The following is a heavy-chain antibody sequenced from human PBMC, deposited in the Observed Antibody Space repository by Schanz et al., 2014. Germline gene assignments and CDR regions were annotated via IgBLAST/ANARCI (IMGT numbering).Heavy chain of an antibody. CDR1: RSTFSSYT. CDR2: FIPILDVG. V-gene: IGHV1-69*02. D-gene: IGHD2-2*01. Sequence: QVQQVQSGAEVKKPGSSVKVSCKASRSTFSSYTISWVRQARGQGLEWVGRFIPILDVGNYAQQFQGRVTFTADKSTSTAYMELSSLRYEDTALYYCARGTIPGTFDIWGQGTMVTVSS. CDR3: ARGTIPGTFDI. J-gene: IGHJ3*02.